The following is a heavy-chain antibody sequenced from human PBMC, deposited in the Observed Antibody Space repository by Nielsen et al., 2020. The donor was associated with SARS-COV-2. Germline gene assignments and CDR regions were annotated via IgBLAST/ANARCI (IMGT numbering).Heavy chain of an antibody. CDR2: ISYDGTE. Sequence: GGSLRLSCAPSGFTFSSHALHWVRQAPGKGLQWMAIISYDGTEHYADSVKGRFTISRDNSKNTVYLQMNSLKLEDTAVYFCAREPIDHTSSFFDYWGQGTLVTVSS. CDR3: AREPIDHTSSFFDY. D-gene: IGHD2-2*01. CDR1: GFTFSSHA. V-gene: IGHV3-30*04. J-gene: IGHJ4*02.